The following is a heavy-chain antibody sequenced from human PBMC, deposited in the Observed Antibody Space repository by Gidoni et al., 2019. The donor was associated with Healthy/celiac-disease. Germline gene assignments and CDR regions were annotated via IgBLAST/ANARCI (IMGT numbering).Heavy chain of an antibody. J-gene: IGHJ5*02. CDR2: INPSGST. D-gene: IGHD3-22*01. Sequence: QVQLQQWGAGLLQPSATLSLTCAVYGGSFSGYYWRWIRQPPGKGPEWVGEINPSGSTNYNPSIKSRVTISVETSKNQFSLKLSSGAAADTAVYYCARGGPWKYYESSGYLSWFDTWGQGTLVTFSS. CDR3: ARGGPWKYYESSGYLSWFDT. CDR1: GGSFSGYY. V-gene: IGHV4-34*01.